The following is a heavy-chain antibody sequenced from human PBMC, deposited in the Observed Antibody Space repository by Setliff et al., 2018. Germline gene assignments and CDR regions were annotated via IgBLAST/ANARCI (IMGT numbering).Heavy chain of an antibody. V-gene: IGHV3-11*01. CDR2: IHDSGNPT. J-gene: IGHJ4*02. D-gene: IGHD3-16*01. CDR3: ARTNGYRLEGDFDY. CDR1: GFTFSNYY. Sequence: PGGSLRLSCAASGFTFSNYYMTWIRQAPGKGLEWISYIHDSGNPTYYADSVKGRFTVARDNAKNSLYLQMTSLRAEDTAIYYCARTNGYRLEGDFDYWGQGTLVTVSS.